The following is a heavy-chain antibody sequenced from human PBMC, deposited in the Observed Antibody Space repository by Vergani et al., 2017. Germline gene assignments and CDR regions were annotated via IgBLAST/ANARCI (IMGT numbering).Heavy chain of an antibody. CDR1: GFTFSNFG. V-gene: IGHV3-30*02. CDR3: ARDLRLLYNRFDP. D-gene: IGHD1-14*01. Sequence: QVQLVESAGGVVQPGGSLRLSCAAPGFTFSNFGMHWIRQAPGKGLEWLAYIGKAGINTRYRDAVKGRFTVSRDNSKDILYLQLNSLRDEDTGVYYCARDLRLLYNRFDPWGQGTLVTVSS. CDR2: IGKAGINT. J-gene: IGHJ5*02.